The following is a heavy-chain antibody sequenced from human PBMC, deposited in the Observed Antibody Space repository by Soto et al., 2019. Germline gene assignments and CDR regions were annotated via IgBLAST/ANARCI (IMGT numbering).Heavy chain of an antibody. Sequence: GGSLRLSCAASGFTFSSYSMNWVRQAPGKGLEWVSYISSSSSTIYYADSVKGRFTISRDNAKNSLYLQMNSLRDEDTAVYYCASYYDFWSGYYTGWDQAAFDIWGQGTMVTVSS. CDR2: ISSSSSTI. V-gene: IGHV3-48*02. D-gene: IGHD3-3*01. CDR1: GFTFSSYS. J-gene: IGHJ3*02. CDR3: ASYYDFWSGYYTGWDQAAFDI.